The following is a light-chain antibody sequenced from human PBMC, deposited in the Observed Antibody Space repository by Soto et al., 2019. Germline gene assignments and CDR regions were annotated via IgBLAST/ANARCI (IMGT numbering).Light chain of an antibody. CDR3: LRLNSYPLT. V-gene: IGKV1-9*01. CDR2: GAS. CDR1: QGISSY. J-gene: IGKJ4*01. Sequence: IQLTQSPSSLSAFVGDRVTITCRASQGISSYLAWYQQKPGKAPKLLIYGASTLQSGVPSRFSGSGSGTDFTLTISSLRPEDFATYYCLRLNSYPLTFGGGTKVEIK.